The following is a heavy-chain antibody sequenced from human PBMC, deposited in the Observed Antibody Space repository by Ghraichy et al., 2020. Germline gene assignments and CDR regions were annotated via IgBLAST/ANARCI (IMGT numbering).Heavy chain of an antibody. D-gene: IGHD6-19*01. V-gene: IGHV4-59*01. CDR1: GGSISSYY. CDR2: IYYTGST. J-gene: IGHJ2*01. Sequence: SETLSLTCTVSGGSISSYYWTWIRQPPGKGLEWIGYIYYTGSTNYNPSLKSRVTISVDTSKNQFSLKLRFVTAADTAVYYCARDLSGWYFDLWGRGTLVTVSS. CDR3: ARDLSGWYFDL.